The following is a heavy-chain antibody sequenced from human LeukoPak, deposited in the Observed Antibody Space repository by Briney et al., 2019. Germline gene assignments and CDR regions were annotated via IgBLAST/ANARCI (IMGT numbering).Heavy chain of an antibody. V-gene: IGHV4-59*08. CDR1: GGSISTYY. J-gene: IGHJ4*02. CDR3: ARTSYINGAYYFHY. CDR2: VQYSGYT. D-gene: IGHD2-21*01. Sequence: SQTLSLTCTVSGGSISTYYCNWIRQPPGRGRECIGYVQYSGYTKYSPSLNSRVTISVDTYKTQFSLRLSSVTAADTAIYFCARTSYINGAYYFHYWGQGALVTVSS.